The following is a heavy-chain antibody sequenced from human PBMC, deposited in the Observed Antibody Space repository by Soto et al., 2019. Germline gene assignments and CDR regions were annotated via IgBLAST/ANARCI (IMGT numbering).Heavy chain of an antibody. CDR2: MNPNSGNT. CDR3: ARSYTYCGIFTGYPFYYDGMDY. CDR1: GYTFTSYD. D-gene: IGHD3-9*01. Sequence: ASVKVSCKASGYTFTSYDINWVRQATGQGLEWMGWMNPNSGNTGYAQKFQCRVTMTRNTSISTAYMELSSLRSGDTAFDYSARSYTYCGIFTGYPFYYDGMDYWGQGTMVTVSS. J-gene: IGHJ6*02. V-gene: IGHV1-8*01.